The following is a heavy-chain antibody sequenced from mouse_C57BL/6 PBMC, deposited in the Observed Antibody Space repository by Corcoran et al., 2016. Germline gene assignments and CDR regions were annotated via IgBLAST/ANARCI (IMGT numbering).Heavy chain of an antibody. D-gene: IGHD2-1*01. Sequence: QIQLVQSGPELKKPGETVKISCKASGYTFTTYGMSWVKQAPGKGLKWMGWINTYSGVPTYADDFKGRFAFSLETSASTAYLQINNLKNEDTATYFCARIYYGSYVEFAYWGQGTLVTVSA. CDR2: INTYSGVP. J-gene: IGHJ3*01. CDR3: ARIYYGSYVEFAY. V-gene: IGHV9-3*01. CDR1: GYTFTTYG.